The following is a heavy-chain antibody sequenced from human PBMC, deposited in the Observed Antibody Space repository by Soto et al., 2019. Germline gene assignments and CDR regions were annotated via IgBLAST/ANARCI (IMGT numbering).Heavy chain of an antibody. CDR2: ISSSSSTI. D-gene: IGHD3-3*01. Sequence: GGSLRLSCAASGFTFSSYSMNWVRQAPGKGLEWVSYISSSSSTIYYADSVKGRFTISRDNAKNSLYLQMNSLRAEDTAVYYCARAGKIGDMDVWGKGTTVTVSS. CDR1: GFTFSSYS. J-gene: IGHJ6*03. CDR3: ARAGKIGDMDV. V-gene: IGHV3-48*01.